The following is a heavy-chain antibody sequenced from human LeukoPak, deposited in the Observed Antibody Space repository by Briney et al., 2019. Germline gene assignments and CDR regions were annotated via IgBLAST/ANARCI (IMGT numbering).Heavy chain of an antibody. CDR2: IYYSGST. Sequence: SETLSLTCTVSGGSISSSSYYWGWIRQPPGKGLEWIGSIYYSGSTYYNPSLKSRVTISVDTSKNQFSLKLSSVTAADTAVYYCARVSSLGVWGLGPYYFDYWGQGTLVTVSS. J-gene: IGHJ4*02. CDR1: GGSISSSSYY. V-gene: IGHV4-39*07. D-gene: IGHD3-16*01. CDR3: ARVSSLGVWGLGPYYFDY.